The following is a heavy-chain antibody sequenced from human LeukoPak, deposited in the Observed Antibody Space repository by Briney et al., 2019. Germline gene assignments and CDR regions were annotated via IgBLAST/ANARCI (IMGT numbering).Heavy chain of an antibody. CDR3: VKETGPFGV. CDR1: GFIFSSYA. Sequence: PGGSLRLSCAASGFIFSSYAMGWVRQAPGKGLEWVSVLRRLREGRFTISRDNSRNTLSLQMNSLRAEDTAVYYCVKETGPFGVWGQGTLVTVSS. D-gene: IGHD3-16*01. J-gene: IGHJ4*02. V-gene: IGHV3-23*01.